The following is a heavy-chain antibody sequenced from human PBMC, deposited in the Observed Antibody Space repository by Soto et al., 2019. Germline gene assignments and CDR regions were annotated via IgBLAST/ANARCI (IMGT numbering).Heavy chain of an antibody. J-gene: IGHJ3*01. Sequence: SLRLSCAASGFIFTNYAMKWVRQAPGKGLEWVSVIGGRGNSAYYADSVQGRFTISRDNSKNTLSLQMSSLTADDTAIYYCVREGRGSFDFWGRGTMVTVSS. D-gene: IGHD5-12*01. CDR1: GFIFTNYA. CDR2: IGGRGNSA. CDR3: VREGRGSFDF. V-gene: IGHV3-23*01.